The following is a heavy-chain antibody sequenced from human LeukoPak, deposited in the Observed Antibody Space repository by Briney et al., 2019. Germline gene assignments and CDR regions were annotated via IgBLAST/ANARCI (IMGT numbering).Heavy chain of an antibody. J-gene: IGHJ5*02. CDR2: IRYDGSNK. Sequence: GGSLRLSCAASGFTFSSYGMHWVRQAPGKGLEWVAFIRYDGSNKYYADSVKGRFTISRDNAMNTVYLQMNSLRAEDTAVYYCARVLSGSWDWFDPWGQGTLVTVSS. CDR1: GFTFSSYG. CDR3: ARVLSGSWDWFDP. V-gene: IGHV3-30*02. D-gene: IGHD3-22*01.